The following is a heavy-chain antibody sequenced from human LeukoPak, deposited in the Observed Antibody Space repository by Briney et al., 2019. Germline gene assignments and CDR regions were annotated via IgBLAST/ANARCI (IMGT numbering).Heavy chain of an antibody. CDR3: AKESGSYFVYYFDY. Sequence: GGSLRLSCAASGFTVSSNYMSWVRQAPGKGLEWVSVIYSGGSTYYADSVKGRFTISRDNSKNTLYLQMNSLRAEDTAVYYCAKESGSYFVYYFDYWGQGTLVTVSS. CDR2: IYSGGST. J-gene: IGHJ4*02. D-gene: IGHD1-26*01. V-gene: IGHV3-66*01. CDR1: GFTVSSNY.